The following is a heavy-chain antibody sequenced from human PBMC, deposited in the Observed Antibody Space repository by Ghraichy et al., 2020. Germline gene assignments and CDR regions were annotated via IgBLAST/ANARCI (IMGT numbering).Heavy chain of an antibody. J-gene: IGHJ6*02. CDR1: GITFTYFA. V-gene: IGHV3-23*01. CDR2: ITSSGGNT. CDR3: AAHHTPPRYCSSTSCYLGDYGMDV. D-gene: IGHD2-2*01. Sequence: SCAASGITFTYFAMTWVRQAPGKGLEWVSSITSSGGNTYYADSVKGRFTISRDNSKNTLFMQMNSLRAEDTAVYYCAAHHTPPRYCSSTSCYLGDYGMDVWGQGTTVTVSS.